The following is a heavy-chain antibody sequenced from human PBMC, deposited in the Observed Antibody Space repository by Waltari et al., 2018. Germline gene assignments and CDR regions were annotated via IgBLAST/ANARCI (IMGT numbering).Heavy chain of an antibody. CDR2: INHSGST. CDR1: GGSFSGYY. CDR3: ARRRNSGSFRSQSDY. Sequence: QVQLQQWGAGLLKPSETLSLTCAVYGGSFSGYYWSWIRQPPGKGLEWIGEINHSGSTNYNPSLKRRVTISVDTSKNQFSLKLSSVTAADTAVYYCARRRNSGSFRSQSDYWGQGTLVTVSS. V-gene: IGHV4-34*01. D-gene: IGHD1-26*01. J-gene: IGHJ4*02.